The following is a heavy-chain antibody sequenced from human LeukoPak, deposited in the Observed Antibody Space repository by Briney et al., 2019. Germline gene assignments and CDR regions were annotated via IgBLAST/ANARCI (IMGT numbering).Heavy chain of an antibody. J-gene: IGHJ6*02. D-gene: IGHD2-2*01. CDR1: GFTFSSYG. CDR2: ISYDGSNK. Sequence: GGSLRLSCAASGFTFSSYGMHWVRQAPGKGLEWVAVISYDGSNKYYADSVKGRFTISRDNSKNTLYLQMNSLRAEDTAVYYCAKDRLNIVVVPAAIRGGYYYYGMDVWGQGTTVTVSS. CDR3: AKDRLNIVVVPAAIRGGYYYYGMDV. V-gene: IGHV3-30*18.